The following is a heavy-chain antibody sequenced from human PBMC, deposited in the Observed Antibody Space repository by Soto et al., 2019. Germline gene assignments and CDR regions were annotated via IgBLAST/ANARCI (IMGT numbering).Heavy chain of an antibody. CDR3: ARLGAYYQAMDS. V-gene: IGHV4-59*08. CDR1: GGSISSYY. D-gene: IGHD3-22*01. J-gene: IGHJ1*01. Sequence: SETLSLTCTVSGGSISSYYWGWIRQPPGKGLEWIGYIYYSGTTTYNPSLQSRVSISLDTSKNEVSLKLTSVTAADTAVYFCARLGAYYQAMDSWGQGTLVTVSS. CDR2: IYYSGTT.